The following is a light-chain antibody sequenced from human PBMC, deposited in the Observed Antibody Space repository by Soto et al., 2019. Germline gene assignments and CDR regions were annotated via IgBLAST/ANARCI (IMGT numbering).Light chain of an antibody. J-gene: IGLJ3*02. CDR3: CSYAGSSTWV. CDR2: EGS. V-gene: IGLV2-23*01. CDR1: SSDLGSYNL. Sequence: QSALTQPASVSGSPGQSITISCTGTSSDLGSYNLVSWYQQHPGKAPRVMIYEGSKRPSGVSHRFSGSKSDNTASLTISGLQAEDEADYYCCSYAGSSTWVFGGGTKLTVL.